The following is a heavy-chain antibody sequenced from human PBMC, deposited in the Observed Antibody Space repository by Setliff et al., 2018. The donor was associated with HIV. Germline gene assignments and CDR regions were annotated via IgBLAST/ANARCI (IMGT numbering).Heavy chain of an antibody. CDR1: GGTFSRNA. D-gene: IGHD3-10*01. CDR2: LTPIFGTP. Sequence: GASVQVSCKASGGTFSRNAISWVRQAPGQGLEWIGGLTPIFGTPKYAQKFQGRVTITADESRSTAYLELSSLRSEDTAVYYCATAGEMATIGYSYYYMGVWGKGTTVTVSS. J-gene: IGHJ6*03. CDR3: ATAGEMATIGYSYYYMGV. V-gene: IGHV1-69*13.